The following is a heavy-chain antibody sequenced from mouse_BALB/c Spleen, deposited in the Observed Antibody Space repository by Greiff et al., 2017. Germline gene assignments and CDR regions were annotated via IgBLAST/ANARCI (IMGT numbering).Heavy chain of an antibody. CDR1: GYTFTNYW. CDR2: IYPGGGYT. J-gene: IGHJ3*01. Sequence: QVQLKQPGAELVKPGASVKLSCKASGYTFTNYWLGWVKQRPGHGLEWIGDIYPGGGYTNYNEKFKGKATLTADTSSSTAYMQLSSLTSEDSAVYFCASPPSMITRAAYWGQGTLVTVSA. D-gene: IGHD2-4*01. V-gene: IGHV1-63*02. CDR3: ASPPSMITRAAY.